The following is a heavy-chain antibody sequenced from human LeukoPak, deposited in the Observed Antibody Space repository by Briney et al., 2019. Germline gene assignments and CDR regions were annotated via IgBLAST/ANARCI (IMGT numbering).Heavy chain of an antibody. CDR2: ISSSSSYI. D-gene: IGHD6-13*01. Sequence: GGSLRLSCAASGFTFSSYSMNWVRQAPGKGLEWVSSISSSSSYIYYADSVKGRFTISRDNAKNSLYLQMNSLRAEDTAVYYCARGHSSSWYFPYYFDYWGQGTLVTVSS. CDR3: ARGHSSSWYFPYYFDY. J-gene: IGHJ4*02. V-gene: IGHV3-21*01. CDR1: GFTFSSYS.